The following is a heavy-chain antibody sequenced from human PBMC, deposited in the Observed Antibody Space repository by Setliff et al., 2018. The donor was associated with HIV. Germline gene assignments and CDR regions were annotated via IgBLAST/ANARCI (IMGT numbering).Heavy chain of an antibody. CDR3: AKGVGHNFYFMDV. V-gene: IGHV3-48*03. D-gene: IGHD3-10*01. CDR2: ISGGGRTT. CDR1: GFTFIGSE. J-gene: IGHJ6*03. Sequence: PGGSLRLSCAASGFTFIGSEMNWVRQAPGKGLEWVSYISGGGRTTLYADSVKGRFTISRDTAKPSLYLQMNSLRVDDTAVYYCAKGVGHNFYFMDVWGKGITVTVSS.